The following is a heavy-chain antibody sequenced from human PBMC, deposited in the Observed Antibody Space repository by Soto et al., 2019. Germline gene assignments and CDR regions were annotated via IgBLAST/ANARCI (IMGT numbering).Heavy chain of an antibody. V-gene: IGHV3-15*07. J-gene: IGHJ4*02. CDR3: TTADTFGGVIDNLESY. D-gene: IGHD3-16*02. CDR1: GFTFSNAW. CDR2: IKSKHDGGTT. Sequence: EVQLVESGGGLVKPGGSLRLSCAASGFTFSNAWINWVRQAPGKGLEWVGRIKSKHDGGTTDYAAPMKGRFTISRDDSKNTLYLQMNSLKTEDTAVYYCTTADTFGGVIDNLESYWGQGTLVTVSS.